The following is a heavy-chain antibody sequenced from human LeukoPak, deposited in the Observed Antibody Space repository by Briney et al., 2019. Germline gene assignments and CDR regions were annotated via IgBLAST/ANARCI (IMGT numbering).Heavy chain of an antibody. CDR2: INSDGSST. Sequence: PGGSLRLSCAASGFTFSSYWMHWVRQAPGKGLVWVSRINSDGSSTSYADSVKGRFTISRDNSKNTLYLQMNSLRAEDTAVYYCAKTDLTYYYDSSGYSDYWGQGTLVTVSS. D-gene: IGHD3-22*01. V-gene: IGHV3-74*01. CDR3: AKTDLTYYYDSSGYSDY. J-gene: IGHJ4*02. CDR1: GFTFSSYW.